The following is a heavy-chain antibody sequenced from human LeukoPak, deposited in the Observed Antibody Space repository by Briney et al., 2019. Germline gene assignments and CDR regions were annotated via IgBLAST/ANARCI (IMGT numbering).Heavy chain of an antibody. J-gene: IGHJ3*02. Sequence: PSETLSLTCTVSGGSINSGSYYWNWIRQSAGRGLEWIGYIYYSGSTNYNPSLKSRVTISVDTSKNQFSLKLRSVTAADTAMYYCARYTAMVAFHAHGFDIWGKGTMVTVS. CDR2: IYYSGST. V-gene: IGHV4-61*10. CDR1: GGSINSGSYY. D-gene: IGHD5-18*01. CDR3: ARYTAMVAFHAHGFDI.